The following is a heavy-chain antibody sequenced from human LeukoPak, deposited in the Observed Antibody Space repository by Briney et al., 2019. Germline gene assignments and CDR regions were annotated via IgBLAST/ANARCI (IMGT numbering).Heavy chain of an antibody. V-gene: IGHV3-23*01. J-gene: IGHJ4*02. CDR3: AKDGEAYSSSSYFDY. Sequence: GGSLRLSCAASGFTFSSYSMNWVRQAPGKGLEWVSAISGSGGSTYYADSVKGRFTISRDNSKNTLYLQMNSLRAEDTAVYYCAKDGEAYSSSSYFDYWAREPWSPSPQ. CDR1: GFTFSSYS. D-gene: IGHD6-6*01. CDR2: ISGSGGST.